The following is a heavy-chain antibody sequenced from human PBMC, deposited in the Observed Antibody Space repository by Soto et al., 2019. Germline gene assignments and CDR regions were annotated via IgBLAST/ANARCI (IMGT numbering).Heavy chain of an antibody. J-gene: IGHJ4*02. D-gene: IGHD3-3*01. CDR3: ASLITIYLETFDD. CDR2: ISSSSSYI. Sequence: PGGSLMLSCAASGFTFSSDSMNWVLQAPGKGLEWVSSISSSSSYIYYADSVEGRFTISRDNAKNSLYLQMNSLRAEDTAVYYGASLITIYLETFDDWGQGTLVIVPS. V-gene: IGHV3-21*01. CDR1: GFTFSSDS.